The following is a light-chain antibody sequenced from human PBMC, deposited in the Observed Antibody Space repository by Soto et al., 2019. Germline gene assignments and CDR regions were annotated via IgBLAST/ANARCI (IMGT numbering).Light chain of an antibody. CDR3: RLYNRNTWS. V-gene: IGKV1-5*01. CDR2: GAS. J-gene: IGKJ1*01. Sequence: DIPMTQSPSTLSASVGGRVTIACRASQSVGTWVAWYQQKPGKAPKLLIYGASNLESGVPSRFRGSGSETEFTLTITTLLPDDYATYICRLYNRNTWSFGPGTNVDI. CDR1: QSVGTW.